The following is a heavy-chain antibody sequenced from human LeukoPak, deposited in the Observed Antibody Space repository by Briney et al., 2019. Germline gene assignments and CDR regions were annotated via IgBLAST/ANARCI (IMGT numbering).Heavy chain of an antibody. Sequence: SETLSLTCTVSGGSISSSSYYWGWIRQPPGKGLEWIGSIYYSGSTYYNPSLKSRVTISVDTSKNQFSLKLSSVTAADTAVYYCARVGLDQFGSYPHDAFDIWGQGTMVTVSS. CDR3: ARVGLDQFGSYPHDAFDI. V-gene: IGHV4-39*01. CDR1: GGSISSSSYY. D-gene: IGHD1-26*01. CDR2: IYYSGST. J-gene: IGHJ3*02.